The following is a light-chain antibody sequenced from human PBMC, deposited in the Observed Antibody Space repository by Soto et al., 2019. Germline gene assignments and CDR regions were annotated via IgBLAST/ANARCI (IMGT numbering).Light chain of an antibody. J-gene: IGKJ1*01. V-gene: IGKV2-28*01. CDR2: MGS. CDR3: MQASQLRT. CDR1: RSLLHDNGYNY. Sequence: DIVMTQSPLSLPVTPGEPASMSCRSSRSLLHDNGYNYLTWYVQKPGQSPQLLIYMGSNRASGVPGRFSASGSGTDFTLKISRVEAEDVGVYYCMQASQLRTFGQGTKVEVK.